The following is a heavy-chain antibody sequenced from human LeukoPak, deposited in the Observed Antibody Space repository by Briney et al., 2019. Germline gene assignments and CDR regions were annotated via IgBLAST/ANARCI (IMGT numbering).Heavy chain of an antibody. D-gene: IGHD1-26*01. CDR3: AREGVGATRSSFDY. Sequence: GASVKVSCKASGYSFISYAINWVRLAPGQGLEWMGWINTNTGNPTYAQGFTGRFVFFLDTSVSTAYLQISSLKAEDTAVYYCAREGVGATRSSFDYWGQGTLVTVSS. V-gene: IGHV7-4-1*02. J-gene: IGHJ4*02. CDR1: GYSFISYA. CDR2: INTNTGNP.